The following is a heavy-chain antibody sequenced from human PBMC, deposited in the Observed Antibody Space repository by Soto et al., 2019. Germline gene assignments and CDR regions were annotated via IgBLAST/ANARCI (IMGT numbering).Heavy chain of an antibody. V-gene: IGHV3-64*01. D-gene: IGHD2-15*01. CDR1: GFTFSSYA. CDR2: ISSNGGST. J-gene: IGHJ2*01. CDR3: ARDSVFEERGVVVDATRGWYFDL. Sequence: EVQLVESGGGLVQPGGSLRLSCAASGFTFSSYAMHWVRQAPGKGLEYVSAISSNGGSTYYANSVKGRFTISRDHSKNSLYLQMGSRRAEGMAVYYCARDSVFEERGVVVDATRGWYFDLLGRGTLVTVSS.